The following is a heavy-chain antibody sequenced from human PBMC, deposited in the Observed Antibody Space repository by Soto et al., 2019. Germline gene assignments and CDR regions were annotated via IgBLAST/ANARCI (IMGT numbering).Heavy chain of an antibody. Sequence: PSETLSLTCTVSGGSISTSAYYWGWIRQPPGKGLEWIGTIYYSGTSYHNPSLKSRVTISVDTSKNQFSLTLTSVTAADTAVYYCARHGVLTAPLGFFELYYWGQGIMLTVSS. V-gene: IGHV4-39*01. CDR1: GGSISTSAYY. CDR3: ARHGVLTAPLGFFELYY. J-gene: IGHJ4*02. D-gene: IGHD2-21*02. CDR2: IYYSGTS.